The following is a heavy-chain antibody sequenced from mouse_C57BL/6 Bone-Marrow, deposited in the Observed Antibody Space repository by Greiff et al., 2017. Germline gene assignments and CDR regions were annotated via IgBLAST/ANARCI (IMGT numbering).Heavy chain of an antibody. V-gene: IGHV1-54*01. D-gene: IGHD1-1*01. Sequence: VQLQQSGAELVRPGTSVKVSCKASGYAFTNYLIEWVKQRPGQGLEWIGVINPGSGGTNYNEKFKGKATLTADKSSSTAYMQLSSLTSEDSAVYVWARGGGSSYFDYWGQGTTLTVSS. J-gene: IGHJ2*01. CDR1: GYAFTNYL. CDR2: INPGSGGT. CDR3: ARGGGSSYFDY.